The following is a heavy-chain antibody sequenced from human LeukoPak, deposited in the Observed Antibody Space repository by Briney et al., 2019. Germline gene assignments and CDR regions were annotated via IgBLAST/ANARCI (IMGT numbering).Heavy chain of an antibody. CDR3: ARVAQNMQRIAVAATSTWRANWYFDL. CDR2: IYSGGGT. D-gene: IGHD6-19*01. J-gene: IGHJ2*01. Sequence: EPSETLSLTCTVSGGSISTYYWSWIRQPAGKGLEWIGRIYSGGGTKHNPPRKSRVTMSVDTSKNQFSLKLSSVTAADTAVYYCARVAQNMQRIAVAATSTWRANWYFDLWGRGALVTVSS. CDR1: GGSISTYY. V-gene: IGHV4-4*07.